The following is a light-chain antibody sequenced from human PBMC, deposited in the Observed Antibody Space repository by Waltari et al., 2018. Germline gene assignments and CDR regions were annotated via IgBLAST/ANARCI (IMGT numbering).Light chain of an antibody. J-gene: IGKJ1*01. CDR1: RSVTGNY. Sequence: EIVLTQSRGTLSLSPGERATLSCRASRSVTGNYLAWYQQKPGQAPRLLIYGASNRAAGIPDRFSGSGSRTDFTLIISRLEPEDFAVYYCQHYDNSPLTFGQGTKVEVK. CDR2: GAS. CDR3: QHYDNSPLT. V-gene: IGKV3-20*01.